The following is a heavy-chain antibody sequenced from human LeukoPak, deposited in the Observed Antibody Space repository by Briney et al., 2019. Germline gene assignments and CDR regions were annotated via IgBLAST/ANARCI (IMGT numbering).Heavy chain of an antibody. V-gene: IGHV4-59*08. J-gene: IGHJ4*02. D-gene: IGHD4-23*01. CDR1: GSISSYY. CDR3: AGVRSTVGWRSFDY. CDR2: SCFIGSP. Sequence: NPSETLSLTCTVDGSISSYYWSWIRQAPGKGLEWIGHSCFIGSPNYNPSLKSRVTISVDTPKNQFSLKLSSVTAADTAVYYCAGVRSTVGWRSFDYWGQGILVTVSS.